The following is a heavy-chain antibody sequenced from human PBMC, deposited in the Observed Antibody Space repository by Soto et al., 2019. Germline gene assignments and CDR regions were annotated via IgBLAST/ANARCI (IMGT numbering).Heavy chain of an antibody. CDR3: ATEDDAWTNGHFDI. J-gene: IGHJ3*02. CDR2: ISGSGGDT. Sequence: EVKLLESGGGLVQPGGSLRLSCVASGFTFSSYDMSWVRQAPGKGLEWVSAISGSGGDTFYADSVKGRFTISRDNSKNTLYVYLISLRSEDTAIYYCATEDDAWTNGHFDIWGQGTVVTVSS. CDR1: GFTFSSYD. V-gene: IGHV3-23*01. D-gene: IGHD2-8*01.